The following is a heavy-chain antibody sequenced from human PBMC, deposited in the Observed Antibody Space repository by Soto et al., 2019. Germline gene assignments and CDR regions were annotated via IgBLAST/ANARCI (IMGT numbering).Heavy chain of an antibody. D-gene: IGHD5-12*01. CDR3: ARRETATIFNY. J-gene: IGHJ4*02. Sequence: QLQLQESGPGLVKPSETLSLTCTVSGGSISSSNYYWDWIRQPPGKGLGWIGSIYYSGSTYYNPSLRSRVTLSVDTSKNQFSLRLSSVTAADTAVYYCARRETATIFNYWGQGTLVTVSS. V-gene: IGHV4-39*01. CDR2: IYYSGST. CDR1: GGSISSSNYY.